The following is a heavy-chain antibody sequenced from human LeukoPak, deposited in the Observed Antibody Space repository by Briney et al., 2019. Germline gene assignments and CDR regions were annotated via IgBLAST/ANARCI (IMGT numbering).Heavy chain of an antibody. Sequence: ASVKVSCKASGYTFTSYGISWVRQAPGQGLERMGWISAYNGNTNYAQKLQGRVTMTTDTSTSTAYMELRSLRSDDTAVYYCARHPMIVVVFDYWGQGTLVTVSS. CDR1: GYTFTSYG. J-gene: IGHJ4*02. CDR2: ISAYNGNT. CDR3: ARHPMIVVVFDY. V-gene: IGHV1-18*01. D-gene: IGHD3-22*01.